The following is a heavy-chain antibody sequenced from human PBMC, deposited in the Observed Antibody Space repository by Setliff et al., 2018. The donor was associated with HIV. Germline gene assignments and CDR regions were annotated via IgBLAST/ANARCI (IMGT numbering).Heavy chain of an antibody. V-gene: IGHV1-2*02. CDR1: GYTFTDYY. CDR2: INPKFGGT. J-gene: IGHJ4*02. CDR3: ARDLSTHWSGYSLGY. D-gene: IGHD3-3*01. Sequence: RASVKVSCKASGYTFTDYYFHWVRQAPGQGLEWMGWINPKFGGTLYAQKFQGRVVMTRDMSTSTVYMELSSLTSDDTAVYYCARDLSTHWSGYSLGYWGQGTLVTVSS.